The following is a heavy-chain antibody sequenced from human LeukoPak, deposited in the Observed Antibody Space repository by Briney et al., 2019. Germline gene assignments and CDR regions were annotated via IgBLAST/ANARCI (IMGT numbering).Heavy chain of an antibody. CDR2: IWYDGSNK. J-gene: IGHJ4*02. D-gene: IGHD3-10*01. CDR1: GFTFSSYG. CDR3: ARDSGRYYLDY. V-gene: IGHV3-33*01. Sequence: GVSLRLSCAASGFTFSSYGMHWVRQAPGKGLEWVAVIWYDGSNKYYADSVKGRFTISRDNSKNTLYLQMNSLRAEDTAVYYCARDSGRYYLDYWGQGTLVTVSS.